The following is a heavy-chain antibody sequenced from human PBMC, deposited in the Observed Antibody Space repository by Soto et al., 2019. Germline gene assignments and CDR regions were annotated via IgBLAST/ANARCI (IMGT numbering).Heavy chain of an antibody. CDR1: GGTFSSYA. Sequence: ASVKVSCKASGGTFSSYAISWVRQAPGQGLEWMGGIIPIFGTANYAQKFQGRVTITADKSTSTAYMELSSLRSEDTAVYYCATRNTIFGVVIMDFYYYYGMDVWGQGTTVTVSS. CDR3: ATRNTIFGVVIMDFYYYYGMDV. J-gene: IGHJ6*02. V-gene: IGHV1-69*06. CDR2: IIPIFGTA. D-gene: IGHD3-3*01.